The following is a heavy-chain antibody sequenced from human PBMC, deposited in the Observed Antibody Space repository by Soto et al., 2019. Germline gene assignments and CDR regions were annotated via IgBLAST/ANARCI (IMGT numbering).Heavy chain of an antibody. CDR1: GFTLSSYA. D-gene: IGHD6-13*01. CDR3: AYSSTPFEY. V-gene: IGHV3-23*01. CDR2: ISGSGGST. Sequence: GGSLRLSCAASGFTLSSYAMSGVRQAPGKGLEWVSAISGSGGSTYYADSVKGRFTISRDNSKNTLYLQMNSLRAEDTAVYYCAYSSTPFEYWGQGTLVTVSS. J-gene: IGHJ4*02.